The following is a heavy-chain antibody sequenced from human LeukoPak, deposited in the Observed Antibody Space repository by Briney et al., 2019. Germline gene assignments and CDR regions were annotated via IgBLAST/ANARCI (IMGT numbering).Heavy chain of an antibody. Sequence: SETLSLTCAVYGGSFSGYYWSRIRQPPGKGLEWIGEINHSGSSYYNPSLKSRVTISVDTSKNQFSLKLSSVTAADTAVYYCAILNYGDSDRYFDYWGQGTLVTVSS. D-gene: IGHD4-17*01. CDR3: AILNYGDSDRYFDY. J-gene: IGHJ4*02. CDR2: INHSGSS. V-gene: IGHV4-34*01. CDR1: GGSFSGYY.